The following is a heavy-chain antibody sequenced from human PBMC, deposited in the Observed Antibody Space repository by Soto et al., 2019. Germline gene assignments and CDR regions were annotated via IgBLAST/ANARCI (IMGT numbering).Heavy chain of an antibody. J-gene: IGHJ5*02. CDR2: ISSNSAYI. V-gene: IGHV3-21*01. CDR1: GFTFRSFT. CDR3: TRDASRDSSARGWFDP. D-gene: IGHD6-13*01. Sequence: GSLRLSCAASGFTFRSFTMNWVRQAPGKGLEWVSTISSNSAYIYYTDALRGRFTISRDNAKNSLHLQMNSLRAEDTAVYYCTRDASRDSSARGWFDPWGPGTLVTVSS.